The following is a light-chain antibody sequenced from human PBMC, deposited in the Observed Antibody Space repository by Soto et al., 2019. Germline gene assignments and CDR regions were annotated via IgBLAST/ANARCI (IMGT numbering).Light chain of an antibody. CDR3: QSWGTGMV. Sequence: QPVLTQLASASASLGATVKLTCTLSSPHSTYAIAWHQQQPEKGPRYLMKLNSDGSHSKGDGVPDRFSGSSSGAERYLTISSLQSEDEADYYCQSWGTGMVFGGGTQLTVL. J-gene: IGLJ3*02. CDR1: SPHSTYA. CDR2: LNSDGSH. V-gene: IGLV4-69*01.